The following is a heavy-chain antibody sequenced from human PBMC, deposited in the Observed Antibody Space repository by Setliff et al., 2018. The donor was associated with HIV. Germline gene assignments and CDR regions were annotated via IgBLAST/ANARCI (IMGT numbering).Heavy chain of an antibody. CDR3: ARDPLASLDPYYFDY. CDR1: GYTFTSYA. J-gene: IGHJ4*02. CDR2: INTNTGNP. V-gene: IGHV7-4-1*02. Sequence: ASVKVSCKASGYTFTSYAMNWVRQAPGQGLEWMGWINTNTGNPTYAQGFTGRFVFSLDTSVSTAYLQMNSLRAEDTAVYYCARDPLASLDPYYFDYWGQGTLVTVSS. D-gene: IGHD1-26*01.